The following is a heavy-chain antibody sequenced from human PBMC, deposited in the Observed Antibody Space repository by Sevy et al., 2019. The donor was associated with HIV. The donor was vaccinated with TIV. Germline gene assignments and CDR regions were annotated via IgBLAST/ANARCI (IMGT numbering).Heavy chain of an antibody. V-gene: IGHV1-8*01. CDR2: MNPDSGKR. Sequence: ASVKVSCKTSGYTFTSYDINWVRQATGQGLEWMGWMNPDSGKRGYAQKFQGRVTMTTNTSIGTAYMELRSLRSEDSAVYYCARADLDSSTFFYYYGMDVWGQRTTVTVSS. D-gene: IGHD6-13*01. J-gene: IGHJ6*02. CDR3: ARADLDSSTFFYYYGMDV. CDR1: GYTFTSYD.